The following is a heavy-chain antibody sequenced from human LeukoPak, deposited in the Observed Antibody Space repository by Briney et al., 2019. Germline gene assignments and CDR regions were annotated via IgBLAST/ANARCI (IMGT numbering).Heavy chain of an antibody. CDR3: ARVEDSGYDYRGRFDP. CDR2: INHSGST. CDR1: GGSFSGYY. D-gene: IGHD5-12*01. V-gene: IGHV4-34*01. Sequence: SETLSLTCAVYGGSFSGYYWSWIRQPPGKGLEWIGEINHSGSTNYTPSPKSRATISVDTSKNQFSLTLSSVTAADTAVYYCARVEDSGYDYRGRFDPWGKGTLVTVSS. J-gene: IGHJ5*02.